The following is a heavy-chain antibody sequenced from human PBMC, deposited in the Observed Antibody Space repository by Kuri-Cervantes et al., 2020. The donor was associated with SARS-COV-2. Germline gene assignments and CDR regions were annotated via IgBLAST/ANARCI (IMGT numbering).Heavy chain of an antibody. D-gene: IGHD1-26*01. CDR2: ITSSGSIT. V-gene: IGHV3-23*05. CDR3: AKGGEEVVGATMVDYYYMDV. CDR1: GFTFSDYA. Sequence: GESLKISCAAAGFTFSDYAVSWVRQAPGKGLEWVSGITSSGSITYYADAVKGRFTISRDNSKDTISLQMNSLSGEDTAVYYCAKGGEEVVGATMVDYYYMDVWGKGTTVTVSS. J-gene: IGHJ6*03.